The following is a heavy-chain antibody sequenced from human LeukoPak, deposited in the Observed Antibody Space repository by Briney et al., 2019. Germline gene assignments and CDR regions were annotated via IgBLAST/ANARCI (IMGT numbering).Heavy chain of an antibody. CDR3: AREPRGSDIAVAGSPNYGWFDP. CDR2: IIPILGIA. D-gene: IGHD6-19*01. Sequence: GASVKVSCKASGGTFSSYAISWVRQARGQGLEWMGRIIPILGIANYAQKFQGRVTITADKSTSTAYMELSSLRSEDTAVYYCAREPRGSDIAVAGSPNYGWFDPWGQGTLVTVYS. J-gene: IGHJ5*02. CDR1: GGTFSSYA. V-gene: IGHV1-69*04.